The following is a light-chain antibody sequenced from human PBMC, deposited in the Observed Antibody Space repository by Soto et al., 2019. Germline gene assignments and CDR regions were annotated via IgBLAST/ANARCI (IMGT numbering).Light chain of an antibody. V-gene: IGKV3-15*01. CDR1: QSVSVN. J-gene: IGKJ1*01. Sequence: EIVMTQSPATLSASPGERATLSCRASQSVSVNLAWYQQNPGQAPRLLIYGASTRATGIPARFSGSGSGTEFTLTISSLQSEDFAVYYCLHYNNWPPWTFGQGTKVEIK. CDR2: GAS. CDR3: LHYNNWPPWT.